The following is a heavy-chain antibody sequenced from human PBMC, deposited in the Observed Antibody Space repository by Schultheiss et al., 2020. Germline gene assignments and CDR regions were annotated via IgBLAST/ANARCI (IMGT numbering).Heavy chain of an antibody. CDR2: IYYSGRT. J-gene: IGHJ6*04. Sequence: SETLSLTCTVSGGSISSSSYYWGWIRQHPGKGLEWIGYIYYSGRTYYNPSHKSRVTISVDTSKNQFSLKLSSVTAADTAVYYCARDRPPPLPITPIVQGVSYGIDVWCERGTVTVSS. CDR3: ARDRPPPLPITPIVQGVSYGIDV. V-gene: IGHV4-31*03. CDR1: GGSISSSSYY. D-gene: IGHD3-10*01.